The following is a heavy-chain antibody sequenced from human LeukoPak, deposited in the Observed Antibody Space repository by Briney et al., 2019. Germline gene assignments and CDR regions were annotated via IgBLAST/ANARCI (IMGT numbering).Heavy chain of an antibody. CDR2: INHSGGT. CDR1: GGSFSGYY. V-gene: IGHV4-34*01. CDR3: ARGPFYCTNGVCYGASPLYFGY. D-gene: IGHD2-8*01. Sequence: SETLSLTCAVYGGSFSGYYWSWIRQPPGKGLEWIGEINHSGGTNYNPSLKSRVTISVDTSKNQFSLKLSSVTAADTAVYYCARGPFYCTNGVCYGASPLYFGYWGQGTLVTVSS. J-gene: IGHJ4*02.